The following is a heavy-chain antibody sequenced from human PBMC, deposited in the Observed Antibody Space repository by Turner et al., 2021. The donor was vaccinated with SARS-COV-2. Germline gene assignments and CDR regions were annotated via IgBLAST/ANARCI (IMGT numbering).Heavy chain of an antibody. CDR2: ISSRISYI. Sequence: EVPLVESGGGLVKPAGAVRLSWAASGFPFSRYSMNGVRQAPGKGREWVSSISSRISYIYYADSVKGRFTISRDNAKNSLYLKMNSLRAEDTAVYYCARGDDFWSGYSNYGMDVWGQGTTVTVSS. D-gene: IGHD3-3*01. V-gene: IGHV3-21*01. J-gene: IGHJ6*02. CDR1: GFPFSRYS. CDR3: ARGDDFWSGYSNYGMDV.